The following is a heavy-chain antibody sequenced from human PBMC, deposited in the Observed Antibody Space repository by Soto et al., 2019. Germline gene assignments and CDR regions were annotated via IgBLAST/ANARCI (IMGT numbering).Heavy chain of an antibody. D-gene: IGHD5-18*01. CDR3: AHRGRYSYLRD. Sequence: QITLKESGPPLVKPTQTLTLTCTFSGFSLSTSGVGVGWIRQPPGKALEWLALIYWDADKRYSPSLKSRLTLTKDTSKNQVVLTMTNMDPVDTATYYCAHRGRYSYLRDWGQGTLVTVSS. J-gene: IGHJ4*02. CDR2: IYWDADK. V-gene: IGHV2-5*02. CDR1: GFSLSTSGVG.